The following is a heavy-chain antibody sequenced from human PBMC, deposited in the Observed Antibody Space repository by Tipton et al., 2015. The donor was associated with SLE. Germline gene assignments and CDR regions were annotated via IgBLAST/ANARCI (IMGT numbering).Heavy chain of an antibody. CDR1: GYSISSGYY. CDR3: ARGIAADLNWFDP. J-gene: IGHJ5*02. V-gene: IGHV4-38-2*01. D-gene: IGHD6-13*01. Sequence: TLSLTCAVPGYSISSGYYWGWIRQPPGKGLEWIGSIYHSGSTYYNPPLKSRVTISVDTSKNQFSLKLSSVTAADTAVYYCARGIAADLNWFDPWGQGTLVTVSS. CDR2: IYHSGST.